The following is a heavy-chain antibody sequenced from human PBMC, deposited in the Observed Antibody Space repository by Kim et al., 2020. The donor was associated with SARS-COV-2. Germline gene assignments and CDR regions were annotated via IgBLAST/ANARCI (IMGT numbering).Heavy chain of an antibody. V-gene: IGHV3-30-3*01. CDR3: AREGGGRFLEWYVDY. CDR1: GFTFSSYA. J-gene: IGHJ4*02. D-gene: IGHD3-3*01. CDR2: ISYDGSNK. Sequence: GGSLRLSCAASGFTFSSYAMHWVRQAPGKGLEWVAVISYDGSNKYYADSVKGRFTISRDNSKNTLYLQMNSLRAEDTAVYYCAREGGGRFLEWYVDYWGQGTLVTVSS.